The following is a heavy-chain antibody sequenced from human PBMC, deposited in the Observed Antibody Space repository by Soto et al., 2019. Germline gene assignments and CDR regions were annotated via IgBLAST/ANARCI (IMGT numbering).Heavy chain of an antibody. CDR2: VSYSGST. CDR1: GGSTDSLY. Sequence: SETLSLTCTVSGGSTDSLYWSWVRQPPGKGLEWIGYVSYSGSTTYNPSLKSRVIVSIDTSKNQFSLKLTSVTAADTAVYYCAKDTYYYSSSGYYVFDSWGQGTLVTVSS. J-gene: IGHJ4*02. CDR3: AKDTYYYSSSGYYVFDS. D-gene: IGHD3-22*01. V-gene: IGHV4-59*12.